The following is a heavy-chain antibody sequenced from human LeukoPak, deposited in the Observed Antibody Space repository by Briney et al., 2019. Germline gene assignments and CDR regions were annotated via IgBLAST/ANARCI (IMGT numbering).Heavy chain of an antibody. J-gene: IGHJ5*02. CDR1: GYSFTSYW. CDR2: IYPSDSDT. D-gene: IGHD3-10*01. Sequence: GASLLIPSKGSGYSFTSYWIDWVRQMPGNGLEGMEFIYPSDSDTRYSPSFQGQVTISADKSTSTAYLQWSSLKASDTAVYYCARLLYGSGSFAPFDPGGQGTLVTVSS. CDR3: ARLLYGSGSFAPFDP. V-gene: IGHV5-51*01.